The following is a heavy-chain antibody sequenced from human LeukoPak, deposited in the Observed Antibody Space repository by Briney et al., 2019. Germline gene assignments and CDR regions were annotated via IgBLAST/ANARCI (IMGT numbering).Heavy chain of an antibody. D-gene: IGHD3-22*01. Sequence: SVKVSCQASGGTFSSYAISWVRQAPGQGLEWMGRIIPILSIANYAQKFQGRVTITADKSTSTAYMELSSLRSEDTAVYYCARNTYYYDSSGYYPSWGQGTLVTVSS. CDR2: IIPILSIA. CDR1: GGTFSSYA. CDR3: ARNTYYYDSSGYYPS. J-gene: IGHJ5*02. V-gene: IGHV1-69*04.